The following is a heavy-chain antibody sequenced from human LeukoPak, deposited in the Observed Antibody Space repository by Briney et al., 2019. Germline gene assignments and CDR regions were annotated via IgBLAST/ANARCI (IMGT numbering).Heavy chain of an antibody. CDR3: ARDLSRLSGSYYVFDY. CDR2: ICTSGST. D-gene: IGHD1-26*01. CDR1: GGSISSYY. V-gene: IGHV4-4*07. Sequence: SETLSLTCTVSGGSISSYYWSWIRQPAGKGLEWIGRICTSGSTNYNPSLKSRVTMSVDTSKNQFSLKLSSVTAADTAVYYCARDLSRLSGSYYVFDYWGQGTLVTVSS. J-gene: IGHJ4*02.